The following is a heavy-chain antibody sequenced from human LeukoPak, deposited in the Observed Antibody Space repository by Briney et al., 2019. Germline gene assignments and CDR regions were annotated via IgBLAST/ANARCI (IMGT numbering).Heavy chain of an antibody. CDR1: GYSFTSNY. J-gene: IGHJ4*02. V-gene: IGHV1-46*01. CDR3: ARDQEAFDY. Sequence: ASVKVSCTASGYSFTSNYIHWVRQAPGQGLEWMGMIYPRDGSTSYAQKFQGRVTVTRDTSTSTVHMELSGLRSEDTAVYYCARDQEAFDYWGQGTLVTVSS. CDR2: IYPRDGST.